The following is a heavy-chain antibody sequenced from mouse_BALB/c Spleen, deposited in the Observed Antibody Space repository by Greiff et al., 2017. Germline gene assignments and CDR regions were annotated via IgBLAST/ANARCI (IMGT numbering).Heavy chain of an antibody. Sequence: VQRVESGPGLVAPSQSLSITCTVSGFSLTGYGVNWVRQPPGKGLEWLGMIWGDGSTDYNSALKSRLSISKDNSKSQVFLKMNSLQTDDTARYYCARDLWSTGGSWFAYWGQGILVTVSA. CDR3: ARDLWSTGGSWFAY. CDR2: IWGDGST. CDR1: GFSLTGYG. D-gene: IGHD1-1*02. J-gene: IGHJ3*01. V-gene: IGHV2-6-7*01.